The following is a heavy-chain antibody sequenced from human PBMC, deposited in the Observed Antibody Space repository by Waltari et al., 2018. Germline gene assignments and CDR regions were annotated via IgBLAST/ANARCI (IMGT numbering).Heavy chain of an antibody. Sequence: EVQLVESGGGLIQPGGSLRLSCAASGFTVSRTYMTWVRQAPGKGLEWLSTIYSDGTTYYADSVKGRFTGSRDNSKNTLYLQMSSLRAEDTAVYYCAKGTFDFWGQGTMVTVSS. V-gene: IGHV3-53*01. CDR1: GFTVSRTY. J-gene: IGHJ3*01. CDR3: AKGTFDF. CDR2: IYSDGTT.